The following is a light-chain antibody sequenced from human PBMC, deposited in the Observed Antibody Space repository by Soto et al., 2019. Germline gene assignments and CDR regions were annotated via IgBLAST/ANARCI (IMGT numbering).Light chain of an antibody. CDR1: SSNIGSNT. Sequence: QSVLTQPRSASGTTGQRVTISCSGSSSNIGSNTVNWYQQLPGTAPKLLIYSNNQRPSGVPDRFSGSKSGTSASLAISGLQSEDEADYYCAAWDDSLNGPDVVFGGGTKLTVL. CDR2: SNN. CDR3: AAWDDSLNGPDVV. J-gene: IGLJ2*01. V-gene: IGLV1-44*01.